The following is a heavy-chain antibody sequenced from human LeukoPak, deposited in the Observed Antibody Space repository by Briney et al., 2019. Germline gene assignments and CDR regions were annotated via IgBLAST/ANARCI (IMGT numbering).Heavy chain of an antibody. CDR2: ISGSGGST. D-gene: IGHD3-3*01. V-gene: IGHV3-23*01. CDR3: AKVMDYDFWGGYYNSYYNYYMDV. Sequence: PGGSLRLSCAVSGFTFSSYAMSWVRQAPGKGLEWVSGISGSGGSTYYADSVKGRFTISRDNSKNTLYLQMNSLRAEDTAVYYCAKVMDYDFWGGYYNSYYNYYMDVWGKGTTVTVSS. J-gene: IGHJ6*03. CDR1: GFTFSSYA.